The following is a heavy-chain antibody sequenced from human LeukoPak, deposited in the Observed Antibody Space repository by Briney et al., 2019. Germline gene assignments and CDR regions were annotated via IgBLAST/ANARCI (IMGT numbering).Heavy chain of an antibody. Sequence: PSETLSLTCNVSGDSITSGTYYWSWLRQPAGQGLEWIGRIHTSGSTNQNPSLKSRVTISVDTSKNQFSLKLSSVTAADTAVYYCAREGIAARPWFDPWGQGTLVTVSS. CDR1: GDSITSGTYY. CDR3: AREGIAARPWFDP. J-gene: IGHJ5*02. V-gene: IGHV4-61*02. D-gene: IGHD6-13*01. CDR2: IHTSGST.